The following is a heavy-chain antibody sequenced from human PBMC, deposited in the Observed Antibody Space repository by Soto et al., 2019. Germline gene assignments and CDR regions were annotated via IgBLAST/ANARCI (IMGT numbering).Heavy chain of an antibody. CDR2: ISGSGGST. Sequence: GXXRLSCSAPGFTFSSYAMSWVRQAPGKGLEWVSVISGSGGSTYYADSVKGRFTISRDNSKNTLYLQMNSLRAEDTAVYYCAKRGSGSQFDYWGQGTLVTVSS. CDR3: AKRGSGSQFDY. J-gene: IGHJ4*02. D-gene: IGHD1-26*01. CDR1: GFTFSSYA. V-gene: IGHV3-23*01.